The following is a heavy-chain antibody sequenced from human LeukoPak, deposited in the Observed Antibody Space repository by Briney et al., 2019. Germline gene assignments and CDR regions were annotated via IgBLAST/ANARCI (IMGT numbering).Heavy chain of an antibody. CDR2: IYYSGST. CDR3: AREKGDSSGWYADYYFDY. Sequence: SETLSLTCTVSDGSISSYYWSWIRQPPGKGLEWIGYIYYSGSTNYNPSLKSRVTISVDTSKNQFSLKLSSVTAADTAVYYCAREKGDSSGWYADYYFDYWGQGTLVTVSS. J-gene: IGHJ4*02. CDR1: DGSISSYY. D-gene: IGHD6-19*01. V-gene: IGHV4-59*01.